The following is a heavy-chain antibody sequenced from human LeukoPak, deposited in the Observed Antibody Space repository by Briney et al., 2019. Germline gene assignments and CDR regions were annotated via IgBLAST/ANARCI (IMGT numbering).Heavy chain of an antibody. D-gene: IGHD4-17*01. CDR3: ARVTAPEYGDYSLGFDY. Sequence: ASVKVSCKASGYTFTGYYMHWLRQAPGQGLEWMGRINPNSGGTNYAQKFQGRVTMTRDTSISTAYMELSRLRSDDTAVYYWARVTAPEYGDYSLGFDYWGQGTLVTVSS. J-gene: IGHJ4*02. CDR2: INPNSGGT. CDR1: GYTFTGYY. V-gene: IGHV1-2*06.